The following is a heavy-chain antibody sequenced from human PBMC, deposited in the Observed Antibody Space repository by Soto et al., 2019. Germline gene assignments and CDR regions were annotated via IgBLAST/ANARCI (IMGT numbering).Heavy chain of an antibody. D-gene: IGHD6-13*01. CDR3: ARDVSPGSSSVYLDAFDI. Sequence: EVQLEESGGDLVQPGGSLRLSCAASGFTLSAYWMTWVRQAPGKGLEWVANINRDGSKKSYLDSVRGRFTISRDNVGNSLYLQMDSLRADDTALYYCARDVSPGSSSVYLDAFDIWGQGTMVTGSS. J-gene: IGHJ3*02. CDR2: INRDGSKK. CDR1: GFTLSAYW. V-gene: IGHV3-7*05.